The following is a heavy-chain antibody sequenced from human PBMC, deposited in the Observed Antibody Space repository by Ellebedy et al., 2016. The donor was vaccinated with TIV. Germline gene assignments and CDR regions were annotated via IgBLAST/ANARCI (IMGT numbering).Heavy chain of an antibody. J-gene: IGHJ3*02. CDR1: GYTFSNYA. CDR3: AVTMIVVGGDAFDI. CDR2: INTANQNI. V-gene: IGHV1-3*04. D-gene: IGHD3-22*01. Sequence: AASVKVSCKASGYTFSNYAMHWVRQAPGQRLEWMAWINTANQNIKYSQKFQGRLSISRDTSASTAYMELGSLTSEDTAVYYCAVTMIVVGGDAFDIWGQGTLVTVSS.